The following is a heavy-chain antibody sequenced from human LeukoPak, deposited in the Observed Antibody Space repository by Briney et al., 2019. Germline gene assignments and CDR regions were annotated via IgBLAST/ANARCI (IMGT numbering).Heavy chain of an antibody. CDR1: GFTFSSYA. D-gene: IGHD1-14*01. J-gene: IGHJ5*02. V-gene: IGHV3-23*01. CDR2: ISGSGGST. Sequence: GGSLRLSCAASGFTFSSYAMSWVRQAPGKGLEWVSAISGSGGSTYYADSVKGRFTISRDNSKNTLYLQMNSLRAEDTAVYYWAKGRRMPHWFGPWGPGTLVTVPS. CDR3: AKGRRMPHWFGP.